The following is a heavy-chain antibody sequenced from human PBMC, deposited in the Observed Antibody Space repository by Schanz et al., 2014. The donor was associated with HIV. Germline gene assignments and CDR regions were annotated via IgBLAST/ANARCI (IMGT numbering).Heavy chain of an antibody. CDR3: ASLHVESTGTTFGY. V-gene: IGHV4-34*01. Sequence: QVQLQQWGAGLLKPSETLSLTCAVYGGPFSHAYWSWIRQPPGMGLEWLGEITHAGTSNYNPSLKRRVSMSVDTSKNKFSLRLNSVTAADTGIYYCASLHVESTGTTFGYGSPGALVTVSS. J-gene: IGHJ4*02. D-gene: IGHD1-1*01. CDR1: GGPFSHAY. CDR2: ITHAGTS.